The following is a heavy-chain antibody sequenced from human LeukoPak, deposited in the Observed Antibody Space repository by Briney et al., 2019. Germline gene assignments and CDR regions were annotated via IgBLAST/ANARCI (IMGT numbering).Heavy chain of an antibody. Sequence: SVKVSCKASGGTFSSYAISWVRQAPGQGLEWMGGIIPIFGTANYAQKFQGRVTITADESTSTAYMELSSLRSEDTAVYYCARAAAAGTSAFDIWGQGTMVTVSS. CDR3: ARAAAAGTSAFDI. CDR2: IIPIFGTA. J-gene: IGHJ3*02. CDR1: GGTFSSYA. V-gene: IGHV1-69*13. D-gene: IGHD6-13*01.